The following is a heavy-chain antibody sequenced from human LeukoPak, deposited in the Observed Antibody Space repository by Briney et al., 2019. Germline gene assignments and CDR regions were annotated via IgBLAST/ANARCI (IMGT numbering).Heavy chain of an antibody. J-gene: IGHJ4*02. CDR2: ISWNSGSI. D-gene: IGHD2-21*01. CDR1: GFTFDDYA. Sequence: PGGSLRLSCAASGFTFDDYAMHWVRQAPGKGLEWVSGISWNSGSIGYADSVKGRFTISRDNSKNTLYLQMNSLRAEDTAVYYCATDNYSVSYYFDYWGQGTLVTVSS. CDR3: ATDNYSVSYYFDY. V-gene: IGHV3-9*01.